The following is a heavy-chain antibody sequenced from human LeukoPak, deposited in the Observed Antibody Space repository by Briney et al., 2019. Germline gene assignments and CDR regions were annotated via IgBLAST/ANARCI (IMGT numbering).Heavy chain of an antibody. D-gene: IGHD3-10*01. CDR1: GFTFSTYG. V-gene: IGHV3-23*01. Sequence: PGGTLRLSCGASGFTFSTYGMSWVRQAPGKGLEWVSGISGSGGATYYADSVKGRFTISRDDPHNTLYLQMNSLRAEDTAVYFCARGGVDYYGSGTYYLMYYFDYWGQGALVTVSS. CDR2: ISGSGGAT. J-gene: IGHJ4*02. CDR3: ARGGVDYYGSGTYYLMYYFDY.